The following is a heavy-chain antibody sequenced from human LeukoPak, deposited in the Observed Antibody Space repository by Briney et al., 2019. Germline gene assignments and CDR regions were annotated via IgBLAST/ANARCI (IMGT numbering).Heavy chain of an antibody. Sequence: GGPLRLSCAVSGFTFSESWMSWLRQAPGKGLEWVANIKPDGSEEYYVDSVKGRFSISRDNAQNSLYLQMNSLKVEDTAMYYCATFPTTKIDYWGQGTLVTVSS. CDR3: ATFPTTKIDY. CDR1: GFTFSESW. V-gene: IGHV3-7*03. CDR2: IKPDGSEE. J-gene: IGHJ4*02. D-gene: IGHD1-26*01.